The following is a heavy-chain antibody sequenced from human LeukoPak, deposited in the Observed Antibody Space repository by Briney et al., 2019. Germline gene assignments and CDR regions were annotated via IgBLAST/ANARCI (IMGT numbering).Heavy chain of an antibody. D-gene: IGHD3-3*01. CDR1: GGSFSGYY. CDR3: AKLESPYYYAMDV. V-gene: IGHV4-59*01. Sequence: SETLSLTCAVYGGSFSGYYWSWIRQPPGKGLEWIGYIYYSGSTNYNPSLKSRVTISVDTSKNQFSLKLSSVSAADSALYYCAKLESPYYYAMDVWGQGTTVTVSS. CDR2: IYYSGST. J-gene: IGHJ6*02.